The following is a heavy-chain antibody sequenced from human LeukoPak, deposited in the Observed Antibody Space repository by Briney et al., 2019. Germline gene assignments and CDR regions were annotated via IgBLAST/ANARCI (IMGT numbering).Heavy chain of an antibody. CDR1: GFTFSSYW. Sequence: GGSLRLSCAASGFTFSSYWMNWARQAPGKGLEWVASINHNGNVNYYVDSVKGRFTISRDNAKNSLYLQMSNLRAEDTAVYFCARRRYPFDYWGQGTLVTVFS. CDR3: ARRRYPFDY. D-gene: IGHD1-26*01. CDR2: INHNGNVN. V-gene: IGHV3-7*03. J-gene: IGHJ4*02.